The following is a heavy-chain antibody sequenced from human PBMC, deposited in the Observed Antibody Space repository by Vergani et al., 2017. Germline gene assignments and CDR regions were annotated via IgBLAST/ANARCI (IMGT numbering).Heavy chain of an antibody. D-gene: IGHD1-26*01. CDR2: IHPGDSDT. CDR1: GYSFTSYW. Sequence: EVQLVQSGAEVKKPGESLKISCKGSGYSFTSYWIGWVRQMPGKGLEWMGIIHPGDSDTRYSPSFQGQVTISADKSISTAYLQWSSLKASDTAMYYCARRGVGATTASYYFDYWGQGTLVTVSS. V-gene: IGHV5-51*03. CDR3: ARRGVGATTASYYFDY. J-gene: IGHJ4*02.